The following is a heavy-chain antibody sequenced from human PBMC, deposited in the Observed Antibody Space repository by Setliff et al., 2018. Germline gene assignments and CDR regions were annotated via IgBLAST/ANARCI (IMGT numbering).Heavy chain of an antibody. Sequence: PSETLSLTCTVSGGSISSSSYYWGWIRQPPGKGLEWIGSTYYSGSTYYNPSLKSRVTISVDTSKNQFSLKLSSVTAADTAVYYCARDEFLEGSYYYYYYMDVWGKGTTVTVSS. V-gene: IGHV4-39*02. D-gene: IGHD3-3*01. CDR1: GGSISSSSYY. CDR2: TYYSGST. CDR3: ARDEFLEGSYYYYYYMDV. J-gene: IGHJ6*03.